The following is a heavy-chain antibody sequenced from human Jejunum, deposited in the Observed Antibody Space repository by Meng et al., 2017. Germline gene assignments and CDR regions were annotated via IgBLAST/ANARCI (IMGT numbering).Heavy chain of an antibody. D-gene: IGHD6-13*01. CDR3: ASSIAAAVGYYFDY. V-gene: IGHV4-31*03. Sequence: QVQPQESGPGLVKPSQTLSLTCTVSGGSFGSGGYYWSWIRQHPGKGLEWIGYIYYSGSTYYNPSLKSRVSISVDTSKNQFSLKLSSVTAADTAVYYCASSIAAAVGYYFDYWGQGTLVTVSS. CDR2: IYYSGST. J-gene: IGHJ4*02. CDR1: GGSFGSGGYY.